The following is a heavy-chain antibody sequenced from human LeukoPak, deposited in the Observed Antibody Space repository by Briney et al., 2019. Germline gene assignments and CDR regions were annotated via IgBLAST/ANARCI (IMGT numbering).Heavy chain of an antibody. CDR2: ISVYNGNT. J-gene: IGHJ4*02. D-gene: IGHD7-27*01. Sequence: ASVKVSCKASGYTFTSYGISWVRQAPGQGLEWMGWISVYNGNTDYAQKFQGRVTMTTDTSTSTAYMELRSLRSDDTAVYYCARKTGELSFDYWGQGTLVTVSS. CDR1: GYTFTSYG. V-gene: IGHV1-18*01. CDR3: ARKTGELSFDY.